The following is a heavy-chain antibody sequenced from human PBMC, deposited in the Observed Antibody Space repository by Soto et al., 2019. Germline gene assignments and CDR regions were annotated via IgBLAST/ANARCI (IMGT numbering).Heavy chain of an antibody. Sequence: GESLKISCTGVGYSFTSYWIGWVRQMPGKGLEWMGIIYPGDSDTRYSPSFQGQVNISADKSISTVYLQWSSLKASDTAMYYCARGYCTTNICDPWFDPWGQGTLVTV. D-gene: IGHD2-8*01. CDR1: GYSFTSYW. V-gene: IGHV5-51*01. CDR2: IYPGDSDT. J-gene: IGHJ5*02. CDR3: ARGYCTTNICDPWFDP.